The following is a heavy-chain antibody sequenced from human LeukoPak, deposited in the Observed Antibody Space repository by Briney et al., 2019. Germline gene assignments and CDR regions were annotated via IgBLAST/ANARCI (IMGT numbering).Heavy chain of an antibody. CDR2: IYYSGST. CDR1: GGSISSSSYY. Sequence: SETLSLTCTVSGGSISSSSYYWGWIRQPPGKGLEWIGSIYYSGSTYYNPSLKSRVTISVDTSKNQFSLKLSSVTAADTAVYYCARVAGSYHYYYMDVWGKGTTVTVSS. D-gene: IGHD3-10*01. V-gene: IGHV4-39*07. CDR3: ARVAGSYHYYYMDV. J-gene: IGHJ6*03.